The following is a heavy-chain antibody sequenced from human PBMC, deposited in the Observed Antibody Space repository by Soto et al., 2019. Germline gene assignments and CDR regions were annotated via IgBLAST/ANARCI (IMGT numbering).Heavy chain of an antibody. CDR1: GFTFSTYS. CDR3: AREPSGGDDYGDPRES. CDR2: ISDDSGTI. V-gene: IGHV3-48*02. J-gene: IGHJ5*02. Sequence: EVQLVESGGGFVQPGGSLRLSCAASGFTFSTYSMHWVRQAPGKGLEWVSYISDDSGTIYYAASVKGRFTISRDNAKNSVYPQMNSLRDDDTATYYCAREPSGGDDYGDPRESWGQGTLVTVSS. D-gene: IGHD4-17*01.